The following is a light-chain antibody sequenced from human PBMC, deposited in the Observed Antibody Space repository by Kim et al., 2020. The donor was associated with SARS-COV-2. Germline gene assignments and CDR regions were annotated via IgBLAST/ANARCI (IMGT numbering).Light chain of an antibody. CDR2: GKN. V-gene: IGLV3-19*01. CDR3: NSRDISGNHYV. Sequence: SSELTQDPAVSVALGHTVRITCQGDSLRSYYASWYQQKPGQAPVLVIYGKNNRPSGIPDRFSGSSSGNTASLTITGAQAEDEADYYCNSRDISGNHYVFG. J-gene: IGLJ1*01. CDR1: SLRSYY.